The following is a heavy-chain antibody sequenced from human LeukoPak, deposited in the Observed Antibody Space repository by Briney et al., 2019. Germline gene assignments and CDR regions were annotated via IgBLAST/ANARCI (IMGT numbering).Heavy chain of an antibody. V-gene: IGHV3-73*01. CDR3: TSLDYGDYNYFDY. CDR2: IRSKANNYAT. J-gene: IGHJ4*02. D-gene: IGHD4-17*01. Sequence: GSLRLSCAASGFTFSGAAMHWVHQASGKGLEWVGRIRSKANNYATSYAASVKGRFTISRDDSKNTAYLQMNSLKTEDTAVYYCTSLDYGDYNYFDYWGQGTLVTVSS. CDR1: GFTFSGAA.